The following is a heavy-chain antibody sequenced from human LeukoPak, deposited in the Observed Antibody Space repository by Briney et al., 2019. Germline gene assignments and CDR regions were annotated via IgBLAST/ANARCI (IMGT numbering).Heavy chain of an antibody. D-gene: IGHD1-14*01. CDR1: GHTHRGHS. CDR3: VRETAYSFDC. Sequence: GGSLRLSCAASGHTHRGHSMTWVRQAPGKGLEWVSYISSSGSDIYNADSVKGRFTISRDNAKNSMYLQMNRLREEDTAVYYCVRETAYSFDCWGQGTLVTVSS. V-gene: IGHV3-48*02. J-gene: IGHJ4*02. CDR2: ISSSGSDI.